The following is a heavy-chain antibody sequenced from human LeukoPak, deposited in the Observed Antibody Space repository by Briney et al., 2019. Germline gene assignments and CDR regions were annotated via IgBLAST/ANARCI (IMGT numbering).Heavy chain of an antibody. CDR1: GGTFSSYA. J-gene: IGHJ3*02. CDR3: ARDRVVGLGIDNAFDI. V-gene: IGHV1-69*13. CDR2: IIPVFGTA. D-gene: IGHD2-15*01. Sequence: SVKVSCKASGGTFSSYAISWVRQAPRQGLEWMGGIIPVFGTANYAQKFQGRVTITADESTSTAYMELSSLRSEDTAVYYCARDRVVGLGIDNAFDIWGHGTMVTVSS.